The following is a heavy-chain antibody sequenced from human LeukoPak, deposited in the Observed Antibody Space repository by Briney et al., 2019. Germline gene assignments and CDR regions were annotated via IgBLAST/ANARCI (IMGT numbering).Heavy chain of an antibody. Sequence: SQTLSLTCTVSAGSISSGEYYWSWIRQPPGKGLEWIGYIYYSGRTYYNPSLKSRLAITVDTSKNQFCLKLNSVTAADTAVYYCARYYDFLSYMDVWGKGTTVTVSS. CDR3: ARYYDFLSYMDV. CDR1: AGSISSGEYY. J-gene: IGHJ6*03. D-gene: IGHD3-3*01. CDR2: IYYSGRT. V-gene: IGHV4-30-4*08.